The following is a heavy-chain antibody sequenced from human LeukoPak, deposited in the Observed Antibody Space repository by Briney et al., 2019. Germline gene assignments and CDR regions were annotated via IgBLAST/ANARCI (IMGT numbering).Heavy chain of an antibody. V-gene: IGHV3-33*01. CDR1: VYTFNRYD. J-gene: IGHJ4*02. CDR3: ARDLDTYGSGSYWLE. CDR2: IWYDENYK. Sequence: GVSLTLSCTVSVYTFNRYDMLGLRQAPGEALEWVTVIWYDENYKYYADSVKGRFTISRDNSKNTLYLQMNSLRAEDTAVYYCARDLDTYGSGSYWLEWGQGTLVTVSS. D-gene: IGHD3-10*01.